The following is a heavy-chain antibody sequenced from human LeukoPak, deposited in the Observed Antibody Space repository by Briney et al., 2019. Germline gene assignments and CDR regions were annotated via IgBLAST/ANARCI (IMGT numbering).Heavy chain of an antibody. Sequence: GGSLRLSCVASGFTFSSYGMSWVRQAPGKGLEWVSYVSATGYTASYADSVTGRFTVSRDNSKNTVDLQMNNLRVDDTAIYYCAKDHANTPVVTNWGQGILVSVSS. V-gene: IGHV3-23*01. CDR3: AKDHANTPVVTN. J-gene: IGHJ4*02. D-gene: IGHD2-21*02. CDR1: GFTFSSYG. CDR2: VSATGYTA.